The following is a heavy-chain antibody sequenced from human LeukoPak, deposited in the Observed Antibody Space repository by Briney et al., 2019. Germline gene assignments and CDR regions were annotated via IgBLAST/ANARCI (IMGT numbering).Heavy chain of an antibody. V-gene: IGHV4-61*02. CDR3: ARDRLQLQS. J-gene: IGHJ5*02. D-gene: IGHD1-1*01. CDR1: GGLISSGSYY. Sequence: SQTLSLTCTVSGGLISSGSYYWSWIRQPAGKGLEWIGRMYTSGSTNYNPSLKSRVTISVDTSKNQFSLKLSSVTAADTAVYYCARDRLQLQSWGQGTLVTVSS. CDR2: MYTSGST.